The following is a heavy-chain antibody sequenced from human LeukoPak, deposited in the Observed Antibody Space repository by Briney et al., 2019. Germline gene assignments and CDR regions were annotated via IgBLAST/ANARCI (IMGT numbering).Heavy chain of an antibody. CDR2: MNPNSGNT. CDR1: GYTFTSYD. V-gene: IGHV1-8*03. D-gene: IGHD3-16*01. Sequence: ASVKVSCKASGYTFTSYDINWVRQATGQGLEWMGWMNPNSGNTGYAQKFQGRVTITRSTSISTAYMELSSLRSEDTAVYYCARETGGGGTYYFDSWGQGTLVTVSS. CDR3: ARETGGGGTYYFDS. J-gene: IGHJ4*02.